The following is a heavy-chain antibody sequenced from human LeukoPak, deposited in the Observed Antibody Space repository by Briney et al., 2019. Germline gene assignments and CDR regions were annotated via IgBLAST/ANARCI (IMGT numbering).Heavy chain of an antibody. J-gene: IGHJ4*02. V-gene: IGHV3-48*04. CDR1: GFTFSSYS. CDR3: ARVLYYYDSSGADY. D-gene: IGHD3-22*01. CDR2: ISSSGSTK. Sequence: GGSLRLSCAASGFTFSSYSMNWVRQAPGKGLEWVSHISSSGSTKYYADSVKGRFTISRDDAKNSLYLQMNSLRAEDTAVYYCARVLYYYDSSGADYWGQGTLVTVSS.